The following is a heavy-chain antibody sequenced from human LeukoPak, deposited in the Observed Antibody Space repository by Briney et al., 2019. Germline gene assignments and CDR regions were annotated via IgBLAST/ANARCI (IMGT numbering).Heavy chain of an antibody. V-gene: IGHV4-38-2*02. Sequence: SETLSLTCSVSGYSISSAFYWGWIRVPPGKGLEWIGSIFHRGTTYYNSSLKSRVNISIDTSKNQFSLRLSSVTAADTAVYYCARVTGYMTEDYFDYWGQGTLITVSS. CDR3: ARVTGYMTEDYFDY. J-gene: IGHJ4*02. CDR1: GYSISSAFY. D-gene: IGHD6-13*01. CDR2: IFHRGTT.